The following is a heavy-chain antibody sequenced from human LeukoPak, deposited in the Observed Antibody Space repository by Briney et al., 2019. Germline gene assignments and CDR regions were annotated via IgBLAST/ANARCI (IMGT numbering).Heavy chain of an antibody. V-gene: IGHV4-61*02. CDR2: ISSSGST. D-gene: IGHD2-15*01. Sequence: SETLSLTCTVSGDSISSGDYYWSWIRQPAGKGLEWIGRISSSGSTNYNPSLKSRVTISVDTSKNQFSLKLSSVTAADTAVYYCARGPVVAAANPYYYYYMDVWGKGTTVTISS. CDR3: ARGPVVAAANPYYYYYMDV. CDR1: GDSISSGDYY. J-gene: IGHJ6*03.